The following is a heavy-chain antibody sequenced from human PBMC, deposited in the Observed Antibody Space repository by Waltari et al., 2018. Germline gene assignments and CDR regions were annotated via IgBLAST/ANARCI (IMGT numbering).Heavy chain of an antibody. Sequence: QVQLQESGPGLVKPSETLSLTCAVSGYSISSGYYWGWIRQPPGKGLGWIGSIDHSGSTYYNPSLKSRVTISVDTSKNQFSLKLSSVTAADTAVYYCAGIWGGNIRGARNAFDIWGQGTMVTVSS. CDR3: AGIWGGNIRGARNAFDI. CDR1: GYSISSGYY. V-gene: IGHV4-38-2*01. J-gene: IGHJ3*02. CDR2: IDHSGST. D-gene: IGHD3-3*01.